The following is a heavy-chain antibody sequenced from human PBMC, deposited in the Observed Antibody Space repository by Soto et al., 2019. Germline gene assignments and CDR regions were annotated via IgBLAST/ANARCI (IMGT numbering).Heavy chain of an antibody. CDR2: IYSGGST. Sequence: GWSLRLSCAASGFTVSSNYMSWVRQAPGKGLEWVSVIYSGGSTYYADSVKGRFTISRDNSKNTLYLQMNSLRAEDTAVYYCARDHLTGDAFDIWGQGTMVTVSS. CDR3: ARDHLTGDAFDI. J-gene: IGHJ3*02. CDR1: GFTVSSNY. V-gene: IGHV3-66*02. D-gene: IGHD7-27*01.